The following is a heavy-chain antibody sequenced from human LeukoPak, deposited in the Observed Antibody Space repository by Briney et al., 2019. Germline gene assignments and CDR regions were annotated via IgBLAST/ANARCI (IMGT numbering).Heavy chain of an antibody. CDR1: GYTFTGYY. CDR2: INPNSGGT. Sequence: GASVKVSCNASGYTFTGYYMHWVRQAPGQGLEWMGWINPNSGGTNYAQKFQGRVTMTRDTSISTAYMELSRLRSDDTAVYYCARDRVAAAGRFNWFDPWGQGTLDTVSS. CDR3: ARDRVAAAGRFNWFDP. D-gene: IGHD6-13*01. V-gene: IGHV1-2*02. J-gene: IGHJ5*02.